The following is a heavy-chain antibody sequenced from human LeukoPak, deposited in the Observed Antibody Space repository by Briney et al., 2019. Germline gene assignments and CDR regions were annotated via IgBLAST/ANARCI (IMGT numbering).Heavy chain of an antibody. CDR3: ASLVRGVLPSMEFDP. Sequence: GGSLRLSCAASGFTFSSYAMSWVRQAPGKGLEWVSAISGSGGSTYYADSVKGRFTISRDNSKNTLYLQMNSLRAEDTAVYYCASLVRGVLPSMEFDPWGQGTLVTVSS. CDR1: GFTFSSYA. CDR2: ISGSGGST. J-gene: IGHJ5*02. V-gene: IGHV3-23*01. D-gene: IGHD3-10*01.